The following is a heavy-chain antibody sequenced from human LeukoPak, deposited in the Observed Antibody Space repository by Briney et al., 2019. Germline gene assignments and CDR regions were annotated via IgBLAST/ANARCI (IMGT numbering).Heavy chain of an antibody. Sequence: SVKVSCKASGDTFSSYAISWVRQAPGQGLEWMGGIIPIFGTAKYAQKFQGRVTITADESTSTAYMELSSLRSEDTAVYYCARDVGMTTVTRFDYWGQGTLVTVSS. D-gene: IGHD4-17*01. CDR1: GDTFSSYA. CDR2: IIPIFGTA. J-gene: IGHJ4*02. V-gene: IGHV1-69*13. CDR3: ARDVGMTTVTRFDY.